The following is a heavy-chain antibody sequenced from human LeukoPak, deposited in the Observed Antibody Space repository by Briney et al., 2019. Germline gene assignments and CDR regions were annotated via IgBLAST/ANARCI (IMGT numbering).Heavy chain of an antibody. D-gene: IGHD6-13*01. CDR3: ARLSRIATAGAYSYHSLDI. CDR2: VYYTGSS. CDR1: GGSISTYY. V-gene: IGHV4-59*01. J-gene: IGHJ6*02. Sequence: SETLSLTCTVSGGSISTYYWSWIRQPPGKGLEWIGCVYYTGSSEYNASLKSRLTISTDTSNNQLSLKVTSVTAADTAIYSCARLSRIATAGAYSYHSLDIWGQGTTVTVSS.